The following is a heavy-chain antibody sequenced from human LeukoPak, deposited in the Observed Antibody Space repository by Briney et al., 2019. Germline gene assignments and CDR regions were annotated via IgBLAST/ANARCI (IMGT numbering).Heavy chain of an antibody. Sequence: SETLSLTCTVSGGSISSYYWSWIRQPAGKGLEWIGRIYTSGSTNYNPSLKSRVTMSVDTSKDQFSLKLSSVTAADTAVYYCAREAVAGTGFGFDYWGQGTLVTVSS. V-gene: IGHV4-4*07. J-gene: IGHJ4*02. CDR3: AREAVAGTGFGFDY. CDR1: GGSISSYY. CDR2: IYTSGST. D-gene: IGHD6-19*01.